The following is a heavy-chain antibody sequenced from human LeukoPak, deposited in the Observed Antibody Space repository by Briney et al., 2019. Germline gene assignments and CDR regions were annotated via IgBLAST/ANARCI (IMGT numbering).Heavy chain of an antibody. J-gene: IGHJ4*02. Sequence: GGSLRLSCAASGFNVRSLYMRWVRQAPGKGLEWDAVIYSGGRTYYADSVKGRFTISRDDSKNTLYLQMNSLRADDTAVYYCATPGQWPVYFDYWGPGTQVTVSS. CDR2: IYSGGRT. D-gene: IGHD6-19*01. V-gene: IGHV3-53*01. CDR1: GFNVRSLY. CDR3: ATPGQWPVYFDY.